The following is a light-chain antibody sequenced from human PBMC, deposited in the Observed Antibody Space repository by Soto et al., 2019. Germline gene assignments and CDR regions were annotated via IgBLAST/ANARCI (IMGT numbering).Light chain of an antibody. CDR3: SSYTTSNTRQIV. CDR1: SSDVGGYNY. J-gene: IGLJ1*01. Sequence: QSALTQPASVSGSPGQSITISCTGTSSDVGGYNYVSWYQHHPGKAPKLMIYDVSNRPSGVYNRFSGSKSGNTASLTISGLQHEDEADYYCSSYTTSNTRQIVFGTGTKLTVL. CDR2: DVS. V-gene: IGLV2-14*03.